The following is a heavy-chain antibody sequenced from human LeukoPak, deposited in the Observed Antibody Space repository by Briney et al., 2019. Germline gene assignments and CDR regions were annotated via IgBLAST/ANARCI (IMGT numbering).Heavy chain of an antibody. CDR2: INSDGSST. D-gene: IGHD3-10*01. Sequence: PGGSLRLSCAASGFTFSSYWMHWVRQAPGKGLVWVSRINSDGSSTSYADSVKGRFTISRDNSKNTLYLQMNSLRAEDTAVYYCAKAVRSMVTGGGYFDSWGPGTLVTVSS. CDR1: GFTFSSYW. CDR3: AKAVRSMVTGGGYFDS. J-gene: IGHJ4*02. V-gene: IGHV3-74*01.